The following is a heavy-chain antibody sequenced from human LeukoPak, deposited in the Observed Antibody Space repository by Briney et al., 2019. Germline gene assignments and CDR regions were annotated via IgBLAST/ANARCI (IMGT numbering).Heavy chain of an antibody. CDR2: IDPSDSYT. CDR1: GYSFTSYW. V-gene: IGHV5-10-1*01. Sequence: GESLKISCKGSGYSFTSYWISWVRQMPGKGLEWMGRIDPSDSYTNYSPSFQGHVTISADKSINTAYLQWSSLKASDTAMYYCARHPYPWSYSSSSHWFDPWGQGTLVTVSS. J-gene: IGHJ5*02. D-gene: IGHD6-6*01. CDR3: ARHPYPWSYSSSSHWFDP.